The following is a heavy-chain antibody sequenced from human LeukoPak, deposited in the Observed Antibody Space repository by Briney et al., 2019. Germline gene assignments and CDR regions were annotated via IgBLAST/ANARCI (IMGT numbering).Heavy chain of an antibody. V-gene: IGHV4-39*07. D-gene: IGHD3-22*01. CDR3: ARDPRYYYDSSGFDP. CDR1: GGSISSSSYY. J-gene: IGHJ5*02. Sequence: SETLSLTCTVSGGSISSSSYYWGWIRQAPGKGLEWIGSFEYGGSTYYNPSLKSRVTISVDTSKNQFSLKLSSVTAADTAVYYCARDPRYYYDSSGFDPWGQGTLVTVSS. CDR2: FEYGGST.